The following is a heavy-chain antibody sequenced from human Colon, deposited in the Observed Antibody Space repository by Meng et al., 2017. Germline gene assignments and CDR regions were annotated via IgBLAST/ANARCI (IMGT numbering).Heavy chain of an antibody. Sequence: ASVKVSCMASVYIFISYGLTWVRQAPGQGLEWMGWISAYNGNTNYAQKFQGRVTMTTDTSTSTAYMELRSLISDDTAVYYCARDILRYGSMTKWEHWGQGKRVNGAS. CDR1: VYIFISYG. CDR3: ARDILRYGSMTKWEH. V-gene: IGHV1-18*01. D-gene: IGHD3-10*01. CDR2: ISAYNGNT. J-gene: IGHJ4*02.